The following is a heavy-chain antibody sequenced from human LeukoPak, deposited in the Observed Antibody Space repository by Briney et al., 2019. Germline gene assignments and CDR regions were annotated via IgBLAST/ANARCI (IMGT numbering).Heavy chain of an antibody. CDR1: GFTFSSYW. D-gene: IGHD5-18*01. J-gene: IGHJ4*02. Sequence: QSGGSLRLSCAASGFTFSSYWMSWVRQAPGEGLEWAAKINQDGTEKAYVDSVRGRFTISRDNAKNSLFLQMNSLRAEDTAVYYCASRGYSYGSYYFDYWGQGTLVTVSS. CDR2: INQDGTEK. CDR3: ASRGYSYGSYYFDY. V-gene: IGHV3-7*03.